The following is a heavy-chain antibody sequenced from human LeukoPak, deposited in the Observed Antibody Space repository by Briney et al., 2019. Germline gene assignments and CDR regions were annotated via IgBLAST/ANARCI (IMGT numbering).Heavy chain of an antibody. D-gene: IGHD3-22*01. J-gene: IGHJ4*02. V-gene: IGHV4-59*12. CDR2: IYYNGST. Sequence: SETLSLTCTVSGGSISGYYWSWIRQPPGGGLEWIGYIYYNGSTKYNPSLKSRVTISVDSSKNQFSLKLSSVTAADTAVYYCAREGRENDSSGYFDYWGQGTLVPV. CDR1: GGSISGYY. CDR3: AREGRENDSSGYFDY.